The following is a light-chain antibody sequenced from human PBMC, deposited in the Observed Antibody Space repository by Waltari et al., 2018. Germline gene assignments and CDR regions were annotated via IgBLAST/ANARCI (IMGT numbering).Light chain of an antibody. CDR1: RGHSTYP. J-gene: IGLJ2*01. CDR3: QTWGTGLVV. V-gene: IGLV4-69*01. Sequence: QLLLTQSPSASASLGASVNLTRTLSRGHSTYPIAWHQRQPDKGPRFLMKVNNDGSNNKGDGIPDRFSGSISGAERYLTISSLQSEDEADYYCQTWGTGLVVFGGGTKLTVL. CDR2: VNNDGSN.